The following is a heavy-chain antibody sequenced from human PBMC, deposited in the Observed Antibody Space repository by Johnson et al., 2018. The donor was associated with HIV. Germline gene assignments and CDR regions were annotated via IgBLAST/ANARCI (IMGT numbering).Heavy chain of an antibody. CDR3: AKSSRRDIDKDDAFDI. D-gene: IGHD2-15*01. CDR1: GFTFSSYD. CDR2: ISGRVGNT. Sequence: VQLVESGGGLVQPGGSLRLSCAASGFTFSSYDMHWVRHATGKGLEWVSAISGRVGNTYYANSVKGRFTISRDNSKNTVYLQMNSLRAEDTAVYYWAKSSRRDIDKDDAFDIWGQGTMVTVSS. V-gene: IGHV3-23*04. J-gene: IGHJ3*02.